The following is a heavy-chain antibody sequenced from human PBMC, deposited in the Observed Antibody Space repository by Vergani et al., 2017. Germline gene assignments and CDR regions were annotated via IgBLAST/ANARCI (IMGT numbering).Heavy chain of an antibody. Sequence: QVQLVQSGGGVVQPGRSLRLSCAASGFSFSGYGMHWVRRTPGGGLEWVALIWYDGTKKHYADSVKGRFTISRDNSKNTLYLEMNSLGVEDTAVYYCARERSGRPSDFDYWGQGTLVTVSS. J-gene: IGHJ4*02. D-gene: IGHD4-17*01. V-gene: IGHV3-33*01. CDR1: GFSFSGYG. CDR2: IWYDGTKK. CDR3: ARERSGRPSDFDY.